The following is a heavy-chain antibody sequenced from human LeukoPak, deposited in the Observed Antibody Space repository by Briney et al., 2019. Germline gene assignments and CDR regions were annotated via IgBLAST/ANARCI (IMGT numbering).Heavy chain of an antibody. Sequence: ASVKVSCKASGYTFTSYDINWVRQATGQGLEWMGWMNPNSGNTGYAQKLQGRVTITRNTSISTAYMELSSLRSEDTAVYYCARGQSYYYYMDVWGKGTTVTVSS. CDR1: GYTFTSYD. CDR2: MNPNSGNT. V-gene: IGHV1-8*03. J-gene: IGHJ6*03. CDR3: ARGQSYYYYMDV.